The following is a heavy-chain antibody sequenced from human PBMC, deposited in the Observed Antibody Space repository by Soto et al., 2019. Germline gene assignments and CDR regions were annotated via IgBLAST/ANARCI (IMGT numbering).Heavy chain of an antibody. J-gene: IGHJ4*02. Sequence: GGSLRLSCTASGFTFGDYAMSWFRQAPGKGLEWVGFIRSKAYGGTTEYAASVKGRFTISRDDSKSIAYLQMNSLKTEDTAVYYCTKLLWFGESPLPFDYWGQGTLVTVSS. D-gene: IGHD3-10*01. CDR2: IRSKAYGGTT. CDR1: GFTFGDYA. V-gene: IGHV3-49*03. CDR3: TKLLWFGESPLPFDY.